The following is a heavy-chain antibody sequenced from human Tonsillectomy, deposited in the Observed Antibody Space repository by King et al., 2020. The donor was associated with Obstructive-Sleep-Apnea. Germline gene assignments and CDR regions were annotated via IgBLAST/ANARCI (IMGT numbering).Heavy chain of an antibody. Sequence: QLVQSGAEVKKPGASVKVPCKASGYTFTNNYIHWVRQAPGQGLEWMGVINPSGGSTSYAQKFLGRVTMTRDTSTTTVYMELSSLRSEDTAVYYCARDMSLVVVAATRLNAFDIWGQGTMVSVSS. D-gene: IGHD2-15*01. J-gene: IGHJ3*02. CDR3: ARDMSLVVVAATRLNAFDI. CDR2: INPSGGST. V-gene: IGHV1-46*01. CDR1: GYTFTNNY.